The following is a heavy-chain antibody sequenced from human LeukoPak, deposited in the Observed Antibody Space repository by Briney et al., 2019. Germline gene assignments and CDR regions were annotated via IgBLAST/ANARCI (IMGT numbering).Heavy chain of an antibody. CDR1: GGSISSYY. J-gene: IGHJ4*02. Sequence: SETLSLTCTVSGGSISSYYWSWIRQPPGKGLEWIGYIYYSGSTNYNPSLKSRVTISVDTSKNQFSLKLSSVTAADTAVYYCARTFQILGTYYFDYWGQGTLVTVSS. CDR2: IYYSGST. V-gene: IGHV4-59*01. D-gene: IGHD1-26*01. CDR3: ARTFQILGTYYFDY.